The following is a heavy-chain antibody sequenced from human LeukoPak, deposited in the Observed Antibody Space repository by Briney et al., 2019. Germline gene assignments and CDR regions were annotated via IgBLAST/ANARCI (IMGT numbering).Heavy chain of an antibody. CDR1: GGSFSGYW. J-gene: IGHJ5*02. Sequence: SETLSLTCAVYGGSFSGYWWNWIRQPPGKGLEWIGEISHSGSTNYNPSLKSRVTISVDTSKNQFSLKLSSVTAADTAVYYCARGPERDYGGNTNWFDPWGQGTLVTVSS. CDR2: ISHSGST. CDR3: ARGPERDYGGNTNWFDP. V-gene: IGHV4-34*01. D-gene: IGHD4-23*01.